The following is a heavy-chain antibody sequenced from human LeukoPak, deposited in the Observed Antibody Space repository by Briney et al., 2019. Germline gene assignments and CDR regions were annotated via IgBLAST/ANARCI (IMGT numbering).Heavy chain of an antibody. CDR2: IYYSGST. CDR1: GGSISSYY. J-gene: IGHJ4*02. CDR3: ARTYSGYDRPDY. V-gene: IGHV4-59*08. Sequence: SETLSLTCTVSGGSISSYYWSWLRQPPGKGLEWIGYIYYSGSTNYNPTLKSRVTISVDTSKNQFSLKLTSVTAADTAVYYCARTYSGYDRPDYWGQGTLVTVSS. D-gene: IGHD5-12*01.